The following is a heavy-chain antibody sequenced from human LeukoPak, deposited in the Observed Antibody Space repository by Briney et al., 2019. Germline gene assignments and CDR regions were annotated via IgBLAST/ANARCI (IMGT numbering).Heavy chain of an antibody. Sequence: ASVKVSCKASGYTSTSYYMHWVRQAPGQGLEWMGIINPSGGSTNYAQKFQGRVTMTRDMSTSTVYMELSSLRSEDTAVYYCARDGVAGVYYFDYWGQGTLVTVSS. D-gene: IGHD6-19*01. J-gene: IGHJ4*02. V-gene: IGHV1-46*01. CDR1: GYTSTSYY. CDR2: INPSGGST. CDR3: ARDGVAGVYYFDY.